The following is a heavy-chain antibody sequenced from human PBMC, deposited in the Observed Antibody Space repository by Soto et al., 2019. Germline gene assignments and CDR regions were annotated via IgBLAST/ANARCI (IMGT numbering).Heavy chain of an antibody. V-gene: IGHV3-23*01. CDR1: GFTFSTYG. D-gene: IGHD4-17*01. J-gene: IGHJ3*02. CDR3: AKRARGDSGPFDI. Sequence: GGSLRLSCAASGFTFSTYGMNWVRQAPGKGLEWVSATTGSGRSTYYADSVKGRFTISRDNSKNTPFLQMNSLRAEDTALYYCAKRARGDSGPFDIWGQGTLVTVSS. CDR2: TTGSGRST.